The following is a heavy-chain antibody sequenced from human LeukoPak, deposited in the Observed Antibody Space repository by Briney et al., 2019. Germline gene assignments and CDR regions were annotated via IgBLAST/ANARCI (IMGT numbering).Heavy chain of an antibody. CDR2: IYYSGST. CDR1: GFTFSSYA. J-gene: IGHJ5*02. D-gene: IGHD3-22*01. V-gene: IGHV4-39*01. CDR3: ARLFYYDSSGPPS. Sequence: GSLRLSCAASGFTFSSYAMSWVRQAPGKGLEWIGSIYYSGSTYYNPSLKSRVTISVDTSNNQFSLKVRSATATDTAVYYCARLFYYDSSGPPSWGQGTLVTVSS.